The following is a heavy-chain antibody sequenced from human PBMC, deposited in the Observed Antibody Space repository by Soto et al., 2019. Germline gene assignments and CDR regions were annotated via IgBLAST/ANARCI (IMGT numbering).Heavy chain of an antibody. V-gene: IGHV2-5*02. Sequence: QITLKESGPTLVKPTQTLTLTCTFSGFSFSTSAVGVGWIRQPPGKALEWLALIYWDDDKRYSPSLKSRLTITKDTSSNQVVVTMTNMDPVDTATYYRAHVYWAASGTRYYFDYWGQGTLVTVSS. CDR1: GFSFSTSAVG. CDR3: AHVYWAASGTRYYFDY. J-gene: IGHJ4*02. CDR2: IYWDDDK. D-gene: IGHD6-13*01.